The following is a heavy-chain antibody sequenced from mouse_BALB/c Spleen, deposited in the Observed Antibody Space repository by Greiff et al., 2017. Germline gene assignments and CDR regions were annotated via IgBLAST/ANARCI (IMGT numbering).Heavy chain of an antibody. V-gene: IGHV1S56*01. Sequence: VMLVESGPELVKPGASVRISCKASGYTFTSYYIHWVKQRPGQGLEWIGWIYPGNVNTKYNEKFKGKATLTADKSSSTAYMQLSSLTSEDSAVYFCARLTGTAMDYWGQGTSVTVSS. CDR1: GYTFTSYY. J-gene: IGHJ4*01. D-gene: IGHD4-1*01. CDR2: IYPGNVNT. CDR3: ARLTGTAMDY.